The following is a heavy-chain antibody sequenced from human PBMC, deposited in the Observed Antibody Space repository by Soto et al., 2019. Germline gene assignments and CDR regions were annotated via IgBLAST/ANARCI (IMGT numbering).Heavy chain of an antibody. V-gene: IGHV1-3*01. J-gene: IGHJ6*02. D-gene: IGHD3-22*01. Sequence: ASVKVSCKASGYTFTSYAMHWVRQAPGQRLEWMGWINAGNGNTKYSQKFQGRVTITRDTSASTAYMELSSLRSEDTAVYYCARGQWGNYYDSSGYYYYYGMDVWGQGTTVTVS. CDR1: GYTFTSYA. CDR3: ARGQWGNYYDSSGYYYYYGMDV. CDR2: INAGNGNT.